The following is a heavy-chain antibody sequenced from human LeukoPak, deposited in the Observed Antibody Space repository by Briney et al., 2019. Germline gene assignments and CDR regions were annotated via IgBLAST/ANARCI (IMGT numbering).Heavy chain of an antibody. J-gene: IGHJ4*02. CDR1: GFTFDDYA. Sequence: GGSLRLSCAASGFTFDDYAMHWVRQAPGKGLEWVSGISWNSGSIGYADSVKGRFTISRDNAKNSLYLQMNSLRAEDTALYYCAKGGSSSWRYYFDYWGQGTLVTVSS. V-gene: IGHV3-9*01. D-gene: IGHD6-13*01. CDR3: AKGGSSSWRYYFDY. CDR2: ISWNSGSI.